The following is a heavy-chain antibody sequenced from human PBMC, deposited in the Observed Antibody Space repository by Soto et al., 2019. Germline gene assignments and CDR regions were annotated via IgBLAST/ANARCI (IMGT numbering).Heavy chain of an antibody. CDR1: GSGFTSYW. J-gene: IGHJ6*02. V-gene: IGHV5-10-1*03. CDR3: AIPTMFGVIIDFAMDA. Sequence: EVHLVQSGAEVKKPGESLRISCQATGSGFTSYWIAWVRQVPGKGLEWMGRIDPADSLATYSPSFEGHVTFSADKSIKTVYLEWKSLKASDTGVYYCAIPTMFGVIIDFAMDAWGQGTTVNVSS. CDR2: IDPADSLA. D-gene: IGHD3-3*02.